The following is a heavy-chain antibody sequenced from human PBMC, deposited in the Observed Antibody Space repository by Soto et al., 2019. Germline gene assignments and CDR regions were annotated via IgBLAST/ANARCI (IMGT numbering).Heavy chain of an antibody. CDR3: TTDVNGIVGATPVYYYCGMDV. CDR2: IKSKTDGGTT. V-gene: IGHV3-15*07. J-gene: IGHJ6*02. D-gene: IGHD1-26*01. Sequence: EVQLVESGGGLVKPGGSLRLSCAASGFTFSNAWMNWVRQAPGKGLEWVGRIKSKTDGGTTDYAAPVKGRFTISRDDSKNTLYLQMNSLKTEDTAVYYCTTDVNGIVGATPVYYYCGMDVWGQGTTVTVSS. CDR1: GFTFSNAW.